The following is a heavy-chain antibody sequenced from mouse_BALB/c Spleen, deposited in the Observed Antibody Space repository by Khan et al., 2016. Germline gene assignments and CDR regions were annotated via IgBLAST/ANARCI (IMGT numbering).Heavy chain of an antibody. CDR3: ARSDYGNYYYAMDY. V-gene: IGHV1-69*01. Sequence: QVQLQQPGAELVMPGASVKMSCKASGYTFTDYWMHWVKQRPGQGLEWIGAIDTSDSYTCCNQKFKGKATLTVDESSSTAYMQLSSLTSEDSAVYYCARSDYGNYYYAMDYWGQGTSVTVSS. CDR1: GYTFTDYW. D-gene: IGHD2-1*01. CDR2: IDTSDSYT. J-gene: IGHJ4*01.